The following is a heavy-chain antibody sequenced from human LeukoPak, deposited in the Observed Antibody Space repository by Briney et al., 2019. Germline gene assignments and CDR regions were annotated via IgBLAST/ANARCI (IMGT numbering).Heavy chain of an antibody. CDR3: ASLGPHATVIAAEFDY. CDR1: GFTFSSYW. J-gene: IGHJ4*02. Sequence: GGSLRLSCAASGFTFSSYWMSWVRQAPGKGLKWVANIKQDGSEKYYVDSVKGRFTISRDNAKNSLYLQMNSLRAEDTAVYYCASLGPHATVIAAEFDYWGQGTLVTVSS. CDR2: IKQDGSEK. V-gene: IGHV3-7*01. D-gene: IGHD4-17*01.